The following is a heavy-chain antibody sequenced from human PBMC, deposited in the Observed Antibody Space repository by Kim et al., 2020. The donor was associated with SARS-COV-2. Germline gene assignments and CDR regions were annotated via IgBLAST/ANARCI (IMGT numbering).Heavy chain of an antibody. D-gene: IGHD6-13*01. V-gene: IGHV3-11*01. Sequence: GGSLRLSCAASGFTFSDYYMSWIRQAPGKGLEWVSYISSSGSTIYYADSVKGRFTMSRDNAKTSLYLQMNSMRAEDTAVYYCSRVSGAAVPFYYYYNGMDVSGQGTTVTVSS. CDR1: GFTFSDYY. J-gene: IGHJ6*02. CDR2: ISSSGSTI. CDR3: SRVSGAAVPFYYYYNGMDV.